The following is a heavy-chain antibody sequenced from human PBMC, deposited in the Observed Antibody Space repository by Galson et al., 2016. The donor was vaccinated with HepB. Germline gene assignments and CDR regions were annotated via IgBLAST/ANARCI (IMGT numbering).Heavy chain of an antibody. D-gene: IGHD3-22*01. CDR1: GGSITTGGDY. CDR2: IYTTGTGGST. CDR3: ARGGRYSGSSGYYFLN. J-gene: IGHJ4*02. Sequence: TLSLTYTVSGGSITTGGDYWTWIRQSADNRLEWIGRIYTTGTGGSTKVNPSLKGRVSISVDTSKNQFSLRVNSVTVADTAIYYCARGGRYSGSSGYYFLNWGQGTLLTVSS. V-gene: IGHV4-61*02.